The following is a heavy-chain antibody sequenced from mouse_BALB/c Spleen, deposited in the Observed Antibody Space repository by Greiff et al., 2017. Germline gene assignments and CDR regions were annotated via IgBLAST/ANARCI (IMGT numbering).Heavy chain of an antibody. D-gene: IGHD2-3*01. J-gene: IGHJ2*01. CDR3: ARYDVYFYYFDY. CDR1: GFTFSSFG. V-gene: IGHV5-17*02. CDR2: ISSGSSTI. Sequence: EVKLVESGGGLVQPGGSRKLSCAASGFTFSSFGMHWVRQAPEKGLEWVAYISSGSSTIYYADTVKGRFTISRDNPKNTLFLQMTSLRSEDTAMYYCARYDVYFYYFDYWGQGTTLTVSS.